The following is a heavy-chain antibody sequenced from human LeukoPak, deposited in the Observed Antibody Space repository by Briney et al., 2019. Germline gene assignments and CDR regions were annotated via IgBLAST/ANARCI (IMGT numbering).Heavy chain of an antibody. CDR2: INHSGST. CDR1: GGSFNGYY. V-gene: IGHV4-34*01. J-gene: IGHJ4*02. D-gene: IGHD6-6*01. Sequence: SETLSLTCAVYGGSFNGYYWTWIRQPPGKGLERIGEINHSGSTNYNPSLKSRVTISVDTSKNQFSLKLSSVTAADTAVYYCARDSLSSSSGLSFDYWGQGTLVTVSS. CDR3: ARDSLSSSSGLSFDY.